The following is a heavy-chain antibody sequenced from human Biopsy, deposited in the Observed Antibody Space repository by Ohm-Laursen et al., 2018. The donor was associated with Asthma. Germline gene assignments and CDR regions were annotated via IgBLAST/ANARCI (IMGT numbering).Heavy chain of an antibody. D-gene: IGHD5-12*01. V-gene: IGHV1-69*13. CDR3: ARGYSGTDRIVYYYSGMEV. Sequence: SAKVSCKTSGFPFTSYYIHWVRQAPGQGLEWTGGLIPVLGTADYAPMFEGRVTITADESTSTAYLELTSLRFEDTAVYYCARGYSGTDRIVYYYSGMEVWGQGTTVTVSS. CDR1: GFPFTSYY. CDR2: LIPVLGTA. J-gene: IGHJ6*02.